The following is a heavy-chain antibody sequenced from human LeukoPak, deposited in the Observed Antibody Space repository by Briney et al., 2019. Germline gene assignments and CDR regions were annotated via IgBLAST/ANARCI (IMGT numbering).Heavy chain of an antibody. CDR3: ASGSLGWGSEPEYFDY. Sequence: GASVKVSCKASGYTFTSYGISWVRQAPGQGLEWMGWISAYNGNTNYAQKLQGRVTMTTDTPTSTVAMELKSLRSDDTGIYYCASGSLGWGSEPEYFDYWGQGTLVTVSS. CDR2: ISAYNGNT. D-gene: IGHD1-14*01. J-gene: IGHJ4*01. CDR1: GYTFTSYG. V-gene: IGHV1-18*01.